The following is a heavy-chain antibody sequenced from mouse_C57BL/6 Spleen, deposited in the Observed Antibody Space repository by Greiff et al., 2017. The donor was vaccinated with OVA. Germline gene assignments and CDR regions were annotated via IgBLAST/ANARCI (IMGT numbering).Heavy chain of an antibody. D-gene: IGHD2-1*01. J-gene: IGHJ3*01. CDR3: GRKGDGNYGGDFFAY. CDR1: GYAFSSYW. CDR2: IYPGDGDT. Sequence: QVQLQQSGAELVKPGASVKISCKASGYAFSSYWMNWVKQRPGKGLEWIGQIYPGDGDTNYNGKFKGKATLTADKSSSTAYMQLSSLTSEDSAVYFGGRKGDGNYGGDFFAYWGQGTLVTVSA. V-gene: IGHV1-80*01.